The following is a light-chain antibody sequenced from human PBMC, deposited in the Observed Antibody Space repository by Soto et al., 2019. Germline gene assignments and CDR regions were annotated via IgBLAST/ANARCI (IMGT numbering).Light chain of an antibody. CDR3: GTWDSSLSAGRV. Sequence: QSVLMQPPSVSAAPGQKVTISCSGSSSNIGNNYVSWYQQLPGTAPKLLIYENNKRPSGIPDRFSGSKSGTSATLGITGLQTGDEADYYCGTWDSSLSAGRVFGTGTKLTVL. V-gene: IGLV1-51*02. CDR2: ENN. J-gene: IGLJ1*01. CDR1: SSNIGNNY.